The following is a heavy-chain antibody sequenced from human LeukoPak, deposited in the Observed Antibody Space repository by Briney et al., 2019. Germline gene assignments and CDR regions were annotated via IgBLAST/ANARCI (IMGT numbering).Heavy chain of an antibody. V-gene: IGHV3-23*01. D-gene: IGHD5-24*01. CDR3: AKSGYNRFDY. Sequence: PGGSLRLSCAASGFTFSRYAMSWVRQAPGKGLEWVSSIGGSGGTTYYADSVQGRFTISRDNSKNTLYLQMNSLRADDTAVYYCAKSGYNRFDYWGQGTLVTVSS. CDR1: GFTFSRYA. J-gene: IGHJ4*02. CDR2: IGGSGGTT.